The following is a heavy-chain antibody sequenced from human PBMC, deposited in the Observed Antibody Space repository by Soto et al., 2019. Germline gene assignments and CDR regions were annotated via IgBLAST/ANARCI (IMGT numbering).Heavy chain of an antibody. Sequence: ASVKVSCKTSGYTFTRNGISWVRQAPGQGLEWMGWISPKSGNTKYAQKFQGRVIMTTDTSTSTAYMELRSLRSDDTAVYFCVKDRDSNSWPSRDVWGPGTTVT. D-gene: IGHD3-22*01. J-gene: IGHJ6*02. CDR2: ISPKSGNT. CDR3: VKDRDSNSWPSRDV. V-gene: IGHV1-18*01. CDR1: GYTFTRNG.